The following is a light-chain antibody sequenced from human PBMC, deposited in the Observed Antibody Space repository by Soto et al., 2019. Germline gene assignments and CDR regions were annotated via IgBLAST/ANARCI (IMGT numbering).Light chain of an antibody. CDR3: MQALQTPWT. J-gene: IGKJ1*01. V-gene: IGKV2-28*01. CDR2: LGS. CDR1: QSLLHSNGYNY. Sequence: DIVMTQSPLSLPVTPGEPASISCRSSQSLLHSNGYNYLDWYLQKPGQSPHLLIYLGSDRASGVPDRFSGSGSGTDFTLTISRVEAEDVGVYYCMQALQTPWTFGLGTKVEI.